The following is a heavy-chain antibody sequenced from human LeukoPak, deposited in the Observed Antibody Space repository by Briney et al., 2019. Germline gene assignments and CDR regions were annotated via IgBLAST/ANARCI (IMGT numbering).Heavy chain of an antibody. J-gene: IGHJ4*02. CDR1: GFTFSSYW. CDR2: INSDGSNT. CDR3: ARPTVYSSGWSYYFDY. D-gene: IGHD6-19*01. Sequence: GGSLRLSCAASGFTFSSYWMHWVRQAPGKGLVWVSRINSDGSNTSYADSVKGRFTISRDNAKNTLYLQMNSLRAEDTAVYYCARPTVYSSGWSYYFDYWGQGTLVTVSS. V-gene: IGHV3-74*01.